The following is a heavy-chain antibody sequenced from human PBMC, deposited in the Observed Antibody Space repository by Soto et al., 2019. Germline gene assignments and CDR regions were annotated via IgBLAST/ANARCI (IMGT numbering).Heavy chain of an antibody. Sequence: SVKVSCKTSGGTFSSYAINWVRQAPGQGLEWMGGIIPIFGTANYAQKFQGRVTITADESTSTAYMELSSLRSEDTAVYYCARPITTYYDSSGYYPAFDYWGQGTLVTVSS. CDR2: IIPIFGTA. CDR1: GGTFSSYA. J-gene: IGHJ4*02. CDR3: ARPITTYYDSSGYYPAFDY. D-gene: IGHD3-22*01. V-gene: IGHV1-69*13.